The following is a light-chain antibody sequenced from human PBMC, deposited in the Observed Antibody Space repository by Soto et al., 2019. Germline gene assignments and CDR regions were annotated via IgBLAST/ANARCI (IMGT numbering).Light chain of an antibody. CDR1: QSISTN. V-gene: IGKV3D-15*01. J-gene: IGKJ5*01. CDR3: QQYNNWWT. CDR2: GAS. Sequence: EIVMTQPPATLSVSAGERATLSCRASQSISTNLAWYQQKPGQAPRLLISGASNRATGIPARFSGSGSGTDFTLTISSLEPEDFAVYYCQQYNNWWTFGQGTRLEIK.